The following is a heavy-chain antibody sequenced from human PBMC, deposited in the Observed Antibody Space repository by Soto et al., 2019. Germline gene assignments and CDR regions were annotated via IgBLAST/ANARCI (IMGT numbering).Heavy chain of an antibody. CDR3: AKGLWGGNGFPPADY. J-gene: IGHJ4*02. CDR2: ISGSGGST. CDR1: GFTFSSYA. V-gene: IGHV3-23*01. D-gene: IGHD2-15*01. Sequence: EVPLLESGGGLVQPGGSLRLSCAASGFTFSSYAMSWVRQAPGKGLEWVSAISGSGGSTYYADSVKGRFTISRDNSKNTLYLQMNSLRAEDTAVYYCAKGLWGGNGFPPADYWGQGTLVTVSS.